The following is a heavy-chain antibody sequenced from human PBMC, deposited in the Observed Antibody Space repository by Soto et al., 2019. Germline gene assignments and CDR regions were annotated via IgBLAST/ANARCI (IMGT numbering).Heavy chain of an antibody. D-gene: IGHD2-8*01. J-gene: IGHJ4*02. CDR3: GRCNGDDCHSPFDY. Sequence: QVQLVESGGGVVQPGGSLRLSCAASGFTFSNYGMHWVRQAPGKGLEWVAEITKNGRNKDYADSVKGRLAISRDNSKNPLELQMNSLIVEDTAIYYCGRCNGDDCHSPFDYWGQGTLVTVSS. V-gene: IGHV3-30*03. CDR1: GFTFSNYG. CDR2: ITKNGRNK.